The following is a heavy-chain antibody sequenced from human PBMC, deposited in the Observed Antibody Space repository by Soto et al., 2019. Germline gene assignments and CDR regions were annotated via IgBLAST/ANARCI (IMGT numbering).Heavy chain of an antibody. Sequence: GGSLRLSCAASGFTFSSYAMSWVRQAPGKGLEWVSAISGSGGSTYYADSVKGRFTISRDNSKNTLYLQMNSLRAEDTAVYYCAKTLNYKMAAAYYTPPADAFDIWGQGTMVTVSS. CDR3: AKTLNYKMAAAYYTPPADAFDI. D-gene: IGHD3-3*01. V-gene: IGHV3-23*01. J-gene: IGHJ3*02. CDR2: ISGSGGST. CDR1: GFTFSSYA.